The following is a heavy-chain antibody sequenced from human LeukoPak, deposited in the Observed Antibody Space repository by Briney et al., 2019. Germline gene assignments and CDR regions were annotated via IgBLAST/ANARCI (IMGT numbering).Heavy chain of an antibody. CDR2: IKQDGSEK. Sequence: GGSLRLSCAASGFTFSSYWMSWVRQAPGKGLEWVANIKQDGSEKYYVDSVKGRFTISRDNAKNSLYLQMNSLRAEDTAVYYCARVGHYDFWSGRGAFDIWGQGTMVTVSS. CDR1: GFTFSSYW. D-gene: IGHD3-3*01. CDR3: ARVGHYDFWSGRGAFDI. J-gene: IGHJ3*02. V-gene: IGHV3-7*01.